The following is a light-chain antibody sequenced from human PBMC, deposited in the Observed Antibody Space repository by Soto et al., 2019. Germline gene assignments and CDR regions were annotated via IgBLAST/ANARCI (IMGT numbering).Light chain of an antibody. CDR3: QQYNNWPPAWT. CDR2: GAS. Sequence: EIVMTQSPATLSVSPGERATLSCRASQSFTSNLAWYQQKPGQAPRLLIYGASTRATGIPARFSGSGSGTEFTLTISSLQSEDFAVYYCQQYNNWPPAWTFGPGTKVEIK. CDR1: QSFTSN. J-gene: IGKJ1*01. V-gene: IGKV3-15*01.